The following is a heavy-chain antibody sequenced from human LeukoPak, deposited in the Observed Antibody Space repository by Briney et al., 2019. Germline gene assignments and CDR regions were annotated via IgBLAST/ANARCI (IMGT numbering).Heavy chain of an antibody. CDR1: RASINTYY. V-gene: IGHV4-4*09. D-gene: IGHD4-17*01. Sequence: ESSGTLSLTCTVSRASINTYYWSWVRQPPGKGLEWLGYLYHSGRTSYNPSLKGRVSMSLDTSNKQFSLKLRSMSAADTAVYYCATSYGDYPEYWGQGILVTVSS. CDR3: ATSYGDYPEY. J-gene: IGHJ4*02. CDR2: LYHSGRT.